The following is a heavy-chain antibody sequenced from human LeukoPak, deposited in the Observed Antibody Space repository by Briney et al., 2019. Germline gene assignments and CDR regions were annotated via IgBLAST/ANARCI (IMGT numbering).Heavy chain of an antibody. J-gene: IGHJ4*02. V-gene: IGHV3-30-3*01. Sequence: GGSLRLSCAASGFTLSSYAMHWVRQAPGKGLEWGAVISYDGSNKYYADSVKGRFTISRDNSKNTLYLQMNSLRAEDTAVYYCARDWANSSGWSGFDYWGQGTLVTVSS. CDR3: ARDWANSSGWSGFDY. D-gene: IGHD6-19*01. CDR1: GFTLSSYA. CDR2: ISYDGSNK.